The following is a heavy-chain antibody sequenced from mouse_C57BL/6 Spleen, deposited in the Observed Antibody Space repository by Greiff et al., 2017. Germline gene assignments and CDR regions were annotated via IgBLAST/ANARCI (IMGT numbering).Heavy chain of an antibody. CDR3: VRQDYYGYYGEFAY. CDR1: GFSFNTYA. J-gene: IGHJ3*01. Sequence: EVKLVESGGGLVQPKGSLKLSCAASGFSFNTYAMNWVRQAPGKGLEWVARIRSKSNNYATYYADSVKDRFTISRDDSESMLYLQMNNLKTEDTAMYYCVRQDYYGYYGEFAYWGQGTLVTVSA. CDR2: IRSKSNNYAT. D-gene: IGHD2-1*01. V-gene: IGHV10-1*01.